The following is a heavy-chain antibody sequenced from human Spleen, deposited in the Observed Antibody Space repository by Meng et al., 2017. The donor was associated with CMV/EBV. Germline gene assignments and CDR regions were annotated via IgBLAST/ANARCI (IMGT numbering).Heavy chain of an antibody. D-gene: IGHD2-2*01. CDR3: ARGHIGYCSSTSCSPYYYYYYGMDV. CDR2: INHSGST. V-gene: IGHV4-34*01. Sequence: GWIRQPPGKGLEWIGEINHSGSTNYNPSLKSRVTISVDTSKNQFSLKLSSVTAADTAVYYCARGHIGYCSSTSCSPYYYYYYGMDVWGQGTTVTVSS. J-gene: IGHJ6*02.